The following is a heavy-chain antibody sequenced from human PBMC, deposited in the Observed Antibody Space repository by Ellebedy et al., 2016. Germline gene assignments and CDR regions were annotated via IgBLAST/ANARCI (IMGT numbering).Heavy chain of an antibody. CDR2: ISSSSSYI. J-gene: IGHJ4*02. V-gene: IGHV3-21*04. D-gene: IGHD1-7*01. CDR1: GFTFSSYS. CDR3: ARDSEGTFDY. Sequence: GESLKISXAASGFTFSSYSMNWVRQAPGKGLEWVSSISSSSSYIYYADSVKGRFTISRDNSKNTLYLQMNSLRAEDTAVYYCARDSEGTFDYWGQGTLVTVSS.